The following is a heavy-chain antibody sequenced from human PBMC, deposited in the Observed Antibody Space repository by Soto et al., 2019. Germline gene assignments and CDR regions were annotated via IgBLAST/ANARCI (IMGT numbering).Heavy chain of an antibody. J-gene: IGHJ4*02. Sequence: QVQLQESGPGLVKPSGTLSLTCAVSGDSISSDNWWTWVRQPPGKGMEWIGEIYHSGSTYYNPSLKSRVLISVDNSKNQFSLQLYSVTADDPAIYYCARGTIQRIFDYWGQGTVVSVSS. CDR3: ARGTIQRIFDY. D-gene: IGHD1-1*01. CDR1: GDSISSDNW. CDR2: IYHSGST. V-gene: IGHV4-4*02.